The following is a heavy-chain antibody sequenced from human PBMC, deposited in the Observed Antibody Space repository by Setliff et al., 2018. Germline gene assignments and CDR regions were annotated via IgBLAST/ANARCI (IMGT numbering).Heavy chain of an antibody. CDR2: IDWDDDK. CDR1: GFSLNTSGIC. Sequence: VSGPTLVNPTQTLTLTCTFSGFSLNTSGICVSWIRQPPGKALEWLARIDWDDDKYYTPSLKTRLTISKDTSKNQVVLTMTNMDPVDTATYYCAAASNYYDYWGQGTLVTVSS. CDR3: AAASNYYDY. V-gene: IGHV2-70*11. J-gene: IGHJ4*02.